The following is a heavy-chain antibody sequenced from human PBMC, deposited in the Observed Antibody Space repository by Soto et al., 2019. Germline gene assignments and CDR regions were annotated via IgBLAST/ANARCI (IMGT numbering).Heavy chain of an antibody. CDR2: ISYDGSKK. J-gene: IGHJ6*02. D-gene: IGHD6-19*01. V-gene: IGHV3-30-3*01. Sequence: QVQLVESGGGVVQPGTSLRLSCATSGFTFSNYAIHWVRQAPGKGLEWVAVISYDGSKKFFADSAKGRFTISRDYSKNTVYLQMNSLRVEDSAAYYCARGTAVTSTNYFDMDVWGQGTTVTVSS. CDR1: GFTFSNYA. CDR3: ARGTAVTSTNYFDMDV.